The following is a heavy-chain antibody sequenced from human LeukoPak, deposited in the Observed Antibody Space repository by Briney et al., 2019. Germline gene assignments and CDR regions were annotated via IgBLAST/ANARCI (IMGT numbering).Heavy chain of an antibody. D-gene: IGHD3-9*01. Sequence: SETLSLTCTVSGGSISSSSYYWGWIRQPPRKGLEWIGSIYYRGSTYYNPSLKSRVTISVDTSKNLFSLKLSSVTAADTAVYYCARHQTKGRYFDWLFSWGQGTLVTVSS. CDR2: IYYRGST. CDR3: ARHQTKGRYFDWLFS. V-gene: IGHV4-39*01. CDR1: GGSISSSSYY. J-gene: IGHJ5*01.